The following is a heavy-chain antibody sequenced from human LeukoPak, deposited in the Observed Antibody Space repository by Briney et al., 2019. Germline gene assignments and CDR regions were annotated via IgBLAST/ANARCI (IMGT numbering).Heavy chain of an antibody. CDR2: ISSSSSYI. D-gene: IGHD6-13*01. CDR1: GFTFSSYS. Sequence: PGGSLRLSCAASGFTFSSYSMNWVRQAPGKGLEWVSSISSSSSYIYYADSVKGRFTISRDNAKNSLYLQMNSLRAEDTAVYYCASYRIAAAGAFDIWGQRTMVTVSS. J-gene: IGHJ3*02. CDR3: ASYRIAAAGAFDI. V-gene: IGHV3-21*01.